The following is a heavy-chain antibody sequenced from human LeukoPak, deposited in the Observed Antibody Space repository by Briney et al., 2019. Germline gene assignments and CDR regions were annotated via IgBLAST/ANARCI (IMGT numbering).Heavy chain of an antibody. CDR2: IYHSGST. CDR3: ARGPYCGGDCYLFDY. CDR1: GGSINSSDFY. Sequence: SETLSLTCSVSGGSINSSDFYWGWIRQSPGKGLEWIASIYHSGSTYYNPSLKSPVTISVDTSKNQFSLKLNSVTAADTAVYYCARGPYCGGDCYLFDYWGQGTLVTVSS. D-gene: IGHD2-21*02. V-gene: IGHV4-39*07. J-gene: IGHJ4*02.